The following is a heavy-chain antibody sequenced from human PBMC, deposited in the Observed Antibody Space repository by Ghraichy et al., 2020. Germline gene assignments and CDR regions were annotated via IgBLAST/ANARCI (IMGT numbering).Heavy chain of an antibody. CDR2: IYYSGST. J-gene: IGHJ6*02. CDR1: GGSISSYY. V-gene: IGHV4-59*01. D-gene: IGHD3-3*01. Sequence: SETLSLTCTVSGGSISSYYWSWIRQPPVKGLEWIGYIYYSGSTNYNPSLKSRVTISVDTSKNQFSLKLSSVTAADTAVYYCARVRAIHYDFCSGGGAYMDVWGQGTPVTVSS. CDR3: ARVRAIHYDFCSGGGAYMDV.